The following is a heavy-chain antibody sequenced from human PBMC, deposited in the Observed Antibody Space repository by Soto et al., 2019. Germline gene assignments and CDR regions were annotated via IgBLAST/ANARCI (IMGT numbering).Heavy chain of an antibody. V-gene: IGHV4-31*03. CDR3: ARHVSRGGEPPK. Sequence: QVQLQESGPGLVKPSQTLSLTCTVSGGSISSGGYYWSWIRQHPGKGLEWIGYIYYSGSTYYNPSLKSRVTVSVDTSKNQFSLKLSSVTAADTAVYYCARHVSRGGEPPKWGQGTLVTVSS. D-gene: IGHD2-15*01. J-gene: IGHJ4*02. CDR1: GGSISSGGYY. CDR2: IYYSGST.